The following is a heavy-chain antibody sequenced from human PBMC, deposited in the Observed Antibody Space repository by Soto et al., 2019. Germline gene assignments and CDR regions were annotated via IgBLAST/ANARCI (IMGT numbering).Heavy chain of an antibody. J-gene: IGHJ5*02. CDR1: GGSISSGGYY. V-gene: IGHV4-31*03. Sequence: SETLSLTCTVSGGSISSGGYYWSWIRQHPGKGLEWIGYIYYSGSTYYNPSLKSRVTISVDTSKNQFSLKLSSVTAADTAVYYCARELPPDCTNGVCPRAWFDPWGQGTLVTVSS. CDR3: ARELPPDCTNGVCPRAWFDP. CDR2: IYYSGST. D-gene: IGHD2-8*01.